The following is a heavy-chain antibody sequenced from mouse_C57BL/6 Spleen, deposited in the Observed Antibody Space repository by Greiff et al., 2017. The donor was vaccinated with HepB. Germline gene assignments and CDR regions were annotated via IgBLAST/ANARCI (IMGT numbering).Heavy chain of an antibody. J-gene: IGHJ1*03. V-gene: IGHV10-1*01. CDR1: GFSFNTYA. Sequence: EVKLVESGGGLVQPKGSLKLSCAASGFSFNTYAMNWVRQAPGKGLEWVARIRSKSNNYATYYADSVKDRFTISRDDSESMLYLQMNNLKTEDTAMYDCVRDDYGRFFVWGTGTTVTVSS. D-gene: IGHD2-4*01. CDR2: IRSKSNNYAT. CDR3: VRDDYGRFFV.